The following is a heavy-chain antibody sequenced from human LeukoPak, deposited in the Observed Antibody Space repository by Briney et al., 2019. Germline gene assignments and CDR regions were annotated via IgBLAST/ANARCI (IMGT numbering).Heavy chain of an antibody. CDR3: ARVGGYCSSTSCYGGIDP. CDR2: IYYSGST. CDR1: GGSISSYY. Sequence: SETLSLTCTVSGGSISSYYWSWIRQPPGKGLEWIGYIYYSGSTNYNPSLKSRVTISVDTSKNQFSLKLSSVTAADTAVYYCARVGGYCSSTSCYGGIDPWGQGTPVTVSS. D-gene: IGHD2-2*01. J-gene: IGHJ5*02. V-gene: IGHV4-59*01.